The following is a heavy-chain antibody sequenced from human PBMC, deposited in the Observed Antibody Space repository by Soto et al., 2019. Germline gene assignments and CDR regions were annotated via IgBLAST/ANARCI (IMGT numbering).Heavy chain of an antibody. CDR2: IKSKTDGGTT. J-gene: IGHJ6*02. Sequence: PGGPLRLSCAASGFTFSNAWMSWVRQAPGKGLEWVGRIKSKTDGGTTDYAAPVKGRFTISRDDSKNTLYLQMNSLKTEDTAVYYCTTETQYYDFWSGYDYYGMDVWGQGTTVTDSS. CDR1: GFTFSNAW. D-gene: IGHD3-3*01. V-gene: IGHV3-15*01. CDR3: TTETQYYDFWSGYDYYGMDV.